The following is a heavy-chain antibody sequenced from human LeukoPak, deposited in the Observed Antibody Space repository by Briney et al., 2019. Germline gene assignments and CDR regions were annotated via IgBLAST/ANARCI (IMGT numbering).Heavy chain of an antibody. CDR3: AGVSANGYNHDAFDI. V-gene: IGHV3-11*01. D-gene: IGHD5-24*01. Sequence: GGSLRLSCAASGFTFSDYYMSWIRQAPGKGLEWVSYISSSGSTIYYADSVKGRFTISRDNAKNSLYLQMNSLRAEDTAVYYCAGVSANGYNHDAFDIWGQGTMVTVSS. CDR2: ISSSGSTI. CDR1: GFTFSDYY. J-gene: IGHJ3*02.